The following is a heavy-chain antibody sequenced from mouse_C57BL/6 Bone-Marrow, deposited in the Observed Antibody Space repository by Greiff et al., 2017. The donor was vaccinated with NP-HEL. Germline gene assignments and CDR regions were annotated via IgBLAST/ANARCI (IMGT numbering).Heavy chain of an antibody. D-gene: IGHD1-1*01. CDR1: GFTFSDYG. V-gene: IGHV5-15*01. CDR2: LSNLAYSI. Sequence: EVQRVESGGGLVQPGGSLKLSCAASGFTFSDYGMAWVRPAPRKGPEWVAFLSNLAYSIYYADTVTGRFTISRENAKNTLYLEMSSLRSEDTAMYYCARHSSPYFDVWGTGTTVTVSS. CDR3: ARHSSPYFDV. J-gene: IGHJ1*03.